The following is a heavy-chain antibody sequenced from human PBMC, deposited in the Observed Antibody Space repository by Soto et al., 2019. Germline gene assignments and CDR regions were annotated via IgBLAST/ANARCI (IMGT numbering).Heavy chain of an antibody. J-gene: IGHJ4*02. Sequence: SGPTLVNPTQTLTLTCTFSGFSLSTSGVGVGWIRQPPGKALEWLALIYWDDDKRYSPSLKSRLTITKDTSKNQVVLTMTNMDPVDTATYYCALTPTPTIFGVVQDFDYWGQGTLVTVSS. CDR3: ALTPTPTIFGVVQDFDY. D-gene: IGHD3-3*01. CDR1: GFSLSTSGVG. V-gene: IGHV2-5*02. CDR2: IYWDDDK.